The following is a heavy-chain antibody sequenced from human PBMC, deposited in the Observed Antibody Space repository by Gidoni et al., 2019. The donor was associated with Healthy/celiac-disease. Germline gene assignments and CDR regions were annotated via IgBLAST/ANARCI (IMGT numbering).Heavy chain of an antibody. D-gene: IGHD3-22*01. Sequence: QVQLVQSGAEVKKPGASVKVSCKASGYTFTSSGISWVRQAPGQGLEWMGWISAYNGNTNYAQKLQGRVTMTTDTSTSTAYMELRSLRSDDTAVYYCARDGPDYYDSSGSPFDYWGQGTLVTVSS. J-gene: IGHJ4*02. CDR2: ISAYNGNT. CDR3: ARDGPDYYDSSGSPFDY. V-gene: IGHV1-18*01. CDR1: GYTFTSSG.